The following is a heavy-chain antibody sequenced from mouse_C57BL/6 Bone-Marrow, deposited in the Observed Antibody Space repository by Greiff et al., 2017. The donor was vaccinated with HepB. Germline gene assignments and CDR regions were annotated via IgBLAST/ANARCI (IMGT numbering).Heavy chain of an antibody. CDR3: ARYYGSDY. D-gene: IGHD1-1*01. CDR2: IYPGSGNT. V-gene: IGHV1-76*01. CDR1: GYTFTDYY. Sequence: QVQLQQSGAELVRPGASVKLSCKASGYTFTDYYINWVKQRPGQGLEWIARIYPGSGNTYYNEKFKGKATLTAEKSSSTAYMQLSSLTSEDSAVYFCARYYGSDYWGQGTTLTVSS. J-gene: IGHJ2*01.